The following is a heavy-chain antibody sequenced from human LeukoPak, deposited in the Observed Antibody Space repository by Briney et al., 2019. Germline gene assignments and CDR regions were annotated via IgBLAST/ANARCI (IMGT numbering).Heavy chain of an antibody. J-gene: IGHJ3*02. CDR2: IYTSGST. V-gene: IGHV4-4*07. CDR1: GGSISSYY. D-gene: IGHD2-2*01. Sequence: SETLSLTCTVSGGSISSYYWSWIRQPAGKGLEWIGRIYTSGSTNYNPSLKSRVTMSVDTSKNQFSLKLSSVTAADTAVYYCARSGPPAGRPDAFDIWGQGTMVTVSS. CDR3: ARSGPPAGRPDAFDI.